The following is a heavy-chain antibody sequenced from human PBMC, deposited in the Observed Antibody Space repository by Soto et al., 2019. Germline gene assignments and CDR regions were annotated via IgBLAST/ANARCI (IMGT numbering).Heavy chain of an antibody. D-gene: IGHD2-15*01. CDR1: GFTVSSNY. CDR2: IYSGGST. V-gene: IGHV3-53*05. CDR3: ARGSYCSGGSCYPLFDY. J-gene: IGHJ4*02. Sequence: GGSLRLSCAASGFTVSSNYMSWVRQAPGKGLEWVSVIYSGGSTYYADSVKGRFTISRDNSKNTLYLQMNSLRSDDTAVYYCARGSYCSGGSCYPLFDYWGQGTLVTVSS.